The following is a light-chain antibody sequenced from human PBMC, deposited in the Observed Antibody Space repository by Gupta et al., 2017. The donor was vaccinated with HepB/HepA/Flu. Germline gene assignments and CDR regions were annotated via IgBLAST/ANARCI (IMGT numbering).Light chain of an antibody. CDR3: QQYKNWPPLT. Sequence: VMTQSPATLSVSPGERATLSCRASQSVRSNLAWYQQKPGQAPRLLIYGASTRDTGIPARFSGSGFGKDLTLTISSRQSEDFAVYYCQQYKNWPPLTFGGGTKVEIK. CDR2: GAS. CDR1: QSVRSN. J-gene: IGKJ4*01. V-gene: IGKV3-15*01.